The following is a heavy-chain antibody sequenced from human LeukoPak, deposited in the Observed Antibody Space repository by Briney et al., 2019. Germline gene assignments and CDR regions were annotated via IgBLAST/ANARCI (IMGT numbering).Heavy chain of an antibody. V-gene: IGHV3-30*03. CDR1: GFTFSSYG. J-gene: IGHJ5*02. CDR3: ARDEYSSGWYWFDP. CDR2: ISYDGSNK. D-gene: IGHD6-19*01. Sequence: GRSLRLSCAASGFTFSSYGMHWVRQAPGKGLEWVAVISYDGSNKYYADSVKGRFTISRDNSKNTLYLQMNSLRAEDTAVYYCARDEYSSGWYWFDPWGQGTLVTVSS.